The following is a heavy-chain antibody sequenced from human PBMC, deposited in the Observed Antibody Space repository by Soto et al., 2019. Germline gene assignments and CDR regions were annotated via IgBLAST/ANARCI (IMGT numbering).Heavy chain of an antibody. D-gene: IGHD1-1*01. CDR2: IKQDGSEK. CDR3: ARDRNDASIRGYQYHSFFKF. CDR1: GCTFSSYW. Sequence: GGSLRLSCAASGCTFSSYWMSWARQSPGKGLEWVANIKQDGSEKYYVDSVKGRFTISRDNAKNSLYLQMNSLRAEDTAVYYCARDRNDASIRGYQYHSFFKFWGQGTLVTVSS. J-gene: IGHJ4*02. V-gene: IGHV3-7*01.